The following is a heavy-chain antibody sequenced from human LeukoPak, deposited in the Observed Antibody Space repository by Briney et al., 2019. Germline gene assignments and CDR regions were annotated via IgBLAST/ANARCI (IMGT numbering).Heavy chain of an antibody. CDR2: ISYDATNK. D-gene: IGHD4-17*01. CDR3: ANYGDYQYFDY. J-gene: IGHJ4*02. CDR1: GXTFINYG. Sequence: PGGSLRLSCAASGXTFINYGMHWVRQAPGKGLEWVAVISYDATNKYYADSVKGRFTISRDNSKNTLYLQMNSLKTDDTAVYYCANYGDYQYFDYWGQGTPVTVSS. V-gene: IGHV3-30*18.